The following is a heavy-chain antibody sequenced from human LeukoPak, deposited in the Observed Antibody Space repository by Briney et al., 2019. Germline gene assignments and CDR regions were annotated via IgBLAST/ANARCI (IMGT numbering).Heavy chain of an antibody. CDR2: INHSGST. CDR3: ARAFGYSYGGRFYY. V-gene: IGHV4-34*01. Sequence: SETLSLTCAVYGGSFSGYYWSWIRQPPGKGLEWIGEINHSGSTNYNPSLKSRVTISVDTSKNQFSLKLSSVTAADTAVYYCARAFGYSYGGRFYYWGQGTLVTVSS. J-gene: IGHJ4*02. CDR1: GGSFSGYY. D-gene: IGHD5-18*01.